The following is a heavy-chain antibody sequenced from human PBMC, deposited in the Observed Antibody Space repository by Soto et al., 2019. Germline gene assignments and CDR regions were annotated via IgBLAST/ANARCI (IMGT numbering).Heavy chain of an antibody. CDR2: ISSSSSYI. CDR1: GFTFSSYS. CDR3: ARTRGSGNWFDP. V-gene: IGHV3-21*01. D-gene: IGHD2-2*01. Sequence: GGSLRLSCAASGFTFSSYSMNWVRQAPGKGLEWVSSISSSSSYIYYADSVKGRFTISRDNAKNSLYLQMNSLRAEDTAVYYCARTRGSGNWFDPWGQGTLVTVSS. J-gene: IGHJ5*02.